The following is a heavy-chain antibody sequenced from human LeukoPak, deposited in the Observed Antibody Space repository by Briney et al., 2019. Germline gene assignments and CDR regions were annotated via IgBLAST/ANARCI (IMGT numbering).Heavy chain of an antibody. CDR2: IYHSGNT. CDR1: GDSISSSNW. J-gene: IGHJ4*02. CDR3: ARDSRQTRFDY. D-gene: IGHD2-2*01. V-gene: IGHV4-4*02. Sequence: SETLSLTRAVSGDSISSSNWWNWVRQPPGKGLEWIGEIYHSGNTNYNPSLKSRVTMSLDKSKNQFSLKLTSVTAADTAVYYCARDSRQTRFDYWGRGTLVTVSS.